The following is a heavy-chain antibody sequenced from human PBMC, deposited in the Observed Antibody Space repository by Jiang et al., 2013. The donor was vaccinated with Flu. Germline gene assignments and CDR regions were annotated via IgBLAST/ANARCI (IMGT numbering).Heavy chain of an antibody. Sequence: WVRQMPGKGLEWMGRIDPSDSYTNYSPSFQGHVTISADKSISTAYLQWSSLKASDTAMYYCARRGDSRVTNAFDIWGQGTMVTVSS. CDR2: IDPSDSYT. J-gene: IGHJ3*02. V-gene: IGHV5-10-1*01. D-gene: IGHD3-10*01. CDR3: ARRGDSRVTNAFDI.